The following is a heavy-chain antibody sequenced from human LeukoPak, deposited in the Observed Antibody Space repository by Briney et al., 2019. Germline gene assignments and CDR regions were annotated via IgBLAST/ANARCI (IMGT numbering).Heavy chain of an antibody. V-gene: IGHV1-69*05. CDR1: GRTFSSYA. Sequence: ASVKVSCKASGRTFSSYAISWVRQAPGQGLEWMGGIIPIFGTANYAQKFQGRVTITTDESTSTAYMELSSLRSEDTAVYYCARSSGWKIYNWFDPWGQGTLVTVSS. CDR2: IIPIFGTA. J-gene: IGHJ5*02. D-gene: IGHD6-19*01. CDR3: ARSSGWKIYNWFDP.